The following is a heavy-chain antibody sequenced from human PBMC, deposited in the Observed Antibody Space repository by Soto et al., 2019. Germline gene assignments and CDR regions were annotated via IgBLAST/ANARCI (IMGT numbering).Heavy chain of an antibody. CDR3: ARVRPPGGIDY. J-gene: IGHJ4*02. CDR1: GGSISSGDYY. Sequence: PSETLSVTCPVSGGSISSGDYYWSWIRQPPGKGLEWIGYIYYSGSTYYNPSLKSRVTISVDTSKNQFSLKLSSVTAADTAVYYCARVRPPGGIDYWGQGTLVTVSS. V-gene: IGHV4-30-4*01. CDR2: IYYSGST. D-gene: IGHD1-1*01.